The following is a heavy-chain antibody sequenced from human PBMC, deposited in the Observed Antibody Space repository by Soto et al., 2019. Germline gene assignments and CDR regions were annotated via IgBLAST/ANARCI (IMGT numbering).Heavy chain of an antibody. Sequence: ASVKVSCKASGYTFTSYDINWVRQDTGQGLEWMGWMNPNSGNTGYAQKFQGRVTMTRNTSISTAYMELSSLRSEDTAVYYCARGKAARLLRAFDIWGQGTMVTVSS. CDR1: GYTFTSYD. CDR2: MNPNSGNT. J-gene: IGHJ3*02. V-gene: IGHV1-8*01. D-gene: IGHD6-13*01. CDR3: ARGKAARLLRAFDI.